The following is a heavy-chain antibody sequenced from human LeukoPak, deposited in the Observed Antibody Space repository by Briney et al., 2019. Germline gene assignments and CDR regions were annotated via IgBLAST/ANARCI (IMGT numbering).Heavy chain of an antibody. CDR1: GYTFTSYY. D-gene: IGHD3-10*01. V-gene: IGHV1-46*01. CDR3: ARGSRAPNIFDY. J-gene: IGHJ4*02. CDR2: INPSGGST. Sequence: GASVKVSCKASGYTFTSYYMHWVRQAPGQGLEWMGIINPSGGSTNYAQKFQGRVTITADKPTSTAYMELSSLRSEDTAVYYCARGSRAPNIFDYWGQGTLVTVSS.